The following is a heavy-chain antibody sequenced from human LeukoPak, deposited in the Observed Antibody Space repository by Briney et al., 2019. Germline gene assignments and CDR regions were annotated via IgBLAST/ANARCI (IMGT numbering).Heavy chain of an antibody. CDR3: ARTVPGYFFDY. CDR1: GFTFSSYW. Sequence: GGSLRLSCAAPGFTFSSYWMHWVRQAPGKGLVWVSRINTDGSSTSYADSAKGRFTISRDNAKNTLYLQMNSLRAEDTAVYYCARTVPGYFFDYWGQGTLVTVSS. J-gene: IGHJ4*02. D-gene: IGHD3-9*01. V-gene: IGHV3-74*01. CDR2: INTDGSST.